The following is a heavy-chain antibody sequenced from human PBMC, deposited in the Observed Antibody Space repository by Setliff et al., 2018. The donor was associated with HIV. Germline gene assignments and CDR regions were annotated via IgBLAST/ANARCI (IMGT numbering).Heavy chain of an antibody. CDR3: ARGTDFWSGSSNFDY. CDR2: INPNSGAT. Sequence: ASVKVSCKTSGYTFTAYYMHWVRQAPGQGLEWIGWINPNSGATNYAQMFHGRVTMTRDTSINTAHMYLSSLRSDDTAIYFCARGTDFWSGSSNFDYWGQGTQVTVSS. CDR1: GYTFTAYY. V-gene: IGHV1-2*02. D-gene: IGHD3-3*01. J-gene: IGHJ4*02.